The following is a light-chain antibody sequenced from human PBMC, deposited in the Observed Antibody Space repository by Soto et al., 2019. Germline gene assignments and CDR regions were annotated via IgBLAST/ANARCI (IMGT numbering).Light chain of an antibody. CDR2: DVS. V-gene: IGLV2-14*03. CDR1: SSDVGGYNF. Sequence: QSALTQPASVSGSPGQSTAISCTGTSSDVGGYNFVSWYQQHPGKAPKLMIYDVSNRPSGVSNRFSGSKSGNTASLTISGLQAEDEADYYCSSYSGSSTLVVFGGGTKLTVL. J-gene: IGLJ2*01. CDR3: SSYSGSSTLVV.